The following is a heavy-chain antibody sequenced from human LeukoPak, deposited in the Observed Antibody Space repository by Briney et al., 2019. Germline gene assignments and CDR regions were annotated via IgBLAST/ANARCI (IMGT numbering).Heavy chain of an antibody. CDR1: GYTFTSYG. J-gene: IGHJ4*02. D-gene: IGHD3-22*01. CDR3: ARSGARTYYYDSSGYYPSIY. CDR2: ISAYNGNT. Sequence: ASVKVSCNASGYTFTSYGISWVRQAPGQGLEWMGWISAYNGNTHYAQKLQGRVTMTTDTFTTTAYMELRSLRSDDTAVYYCARSGARTYYYDSSGYYPSIYWGQGTLVTVSS. V-gene: IGHV1-18*01.